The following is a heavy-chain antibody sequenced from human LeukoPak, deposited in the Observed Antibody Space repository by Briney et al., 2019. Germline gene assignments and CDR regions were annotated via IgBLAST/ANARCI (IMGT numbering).Heavy chain of an antibody. CDR2: ISSSSSYI. Sequence: KSGGSLRLSCAASGFTFSSYSMNWVRQAPGKGLEWVSSISSSSSYIYYADSVKGRFTICRDNAKNSLYLQMNSLRAEDTAVYYCARDKADYDSSGFDYWGQGTLVIVSS. V-gene: IGHV3-21*01. D-gene: IGHD3-22*01. CDR3: ARDKADYDSSGFDY. CDR1: GFTFSSYS. J-gene: IGHJ4*02.